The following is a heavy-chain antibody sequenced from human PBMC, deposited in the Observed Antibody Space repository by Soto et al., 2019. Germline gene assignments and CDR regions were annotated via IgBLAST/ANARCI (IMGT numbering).Heavy chain of an antibody. Sequence: ASVKVSCKASGYTFTSYGISWVRQAPGQGLEWMGWVSAYNGNTNYAQKLQGRVTMTTDTSTSTAYMELRSLRSDDTAVYYCARNPHFDWWANIDYWGQGALVTVSS. J-gene: IGHJ4*02. CDR1: GYTFTSYG. CDR3: ARNPHFDWWANIDY. V-gene: IGHV1-18*01. D-gene: IGHD3-9*01. CDR2: VSAYNGNT.